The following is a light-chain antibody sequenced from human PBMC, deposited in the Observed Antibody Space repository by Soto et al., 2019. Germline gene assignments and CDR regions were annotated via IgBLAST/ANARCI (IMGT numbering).Light chain of an antibody. Sequence: DIQMTQSPPSLSASVGDRVTITCDASHDIGNSLNWYQHKPGKAPKLVIYDAYNLETGVPSTFSGSGFGTDFTFTISSLRPEDLATYYCQKSDHHPLFGPGTKVDI. J-gene: IGKJ3*01. CDR1: HDIGNS. CDR2: DAY. V-gene: IGKV1-33*01. CDR3: QKSDHHPL.